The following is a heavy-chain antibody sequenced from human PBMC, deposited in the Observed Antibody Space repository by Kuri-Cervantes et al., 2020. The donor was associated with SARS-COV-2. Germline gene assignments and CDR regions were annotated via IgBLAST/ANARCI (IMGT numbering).Heavy chain of an antibody. Sequence: GESLKISCAASGFTFSSYNMNWVRQAPGKGLEWVSPISSSSSYIFYADSVKGRFTISRDNAKNSLYPQMNSLRAEDTAVYYCARGRTFYYDRDAFDIWGQGTMVTVSS. CDR2: ISSSSSYI. CDR1: GFTFSSYN. J-gene: IGHJ3*02. D-gene: IGHD3-22*01. CDR3: ARGRTFYYDRDAFDI. V-gene: IGHV3-21*01.